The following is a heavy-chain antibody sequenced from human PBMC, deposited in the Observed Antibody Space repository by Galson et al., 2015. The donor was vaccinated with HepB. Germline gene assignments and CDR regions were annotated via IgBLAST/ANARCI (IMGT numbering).Heavy chain of an antibody. D-gene: IGHD3-22*01. CDR2: ISAYNGNT. J-gene: IGHJ3*02. Sequence: SVKVSCKASGYTFTSYGVSWVRQAPGQGLEWMGWISAYNGNTNYAQKLQGRVSMTTDTSTSTAYMELRSLRSDDTAVFYCARDRVVNYYDSGCYYGAFDIWGQGTMVTVSS. CDR3: ARDRVVNYYDSGCYYGAFDI. V-gene: IGHV1-18*01. CDR1: GYTFTSYG.